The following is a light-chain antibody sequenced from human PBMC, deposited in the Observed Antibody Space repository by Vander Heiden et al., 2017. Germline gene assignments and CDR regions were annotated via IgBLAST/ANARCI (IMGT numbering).Light chain of an antibody. CDR3: MQTTHSPPRT. CDR1: QSLGYSDAKTY. J-gene: IGKJ1*01. V-gene: IGKV2-30*01. CDR2: KVS. Sequence: EVVMTQSPLSLPVTLGPPASISCRSSQSLGYSDAKTYLNWFKQSPGQAPRRLIYKVSNRDAGDPDRFSGSWYRPDFTLKISSGEAEDVGLYYCMQTTHSPPRTFGQGTKVEIK.